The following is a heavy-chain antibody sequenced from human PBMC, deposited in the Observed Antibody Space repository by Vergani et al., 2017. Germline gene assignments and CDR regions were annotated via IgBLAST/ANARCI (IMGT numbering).Heavy chain of an antibody. V-gene: IGHV3-23*04. CDR2: ISGSGGST. CDR1: GFTFSSYA. Sequence: VQLVESGGGLVQPGGSLRLSCAASGFTFSSYAMSWVRQAPGQGLEWVSAISGSGGSTYYPDSVKGRFTISRDNSKNTLHLQMNSLRAEDTAVYYCAKDRENHYYYYYMDVWGKGTTVTVSS. J-gene: IGHJ6*03. CDR3: AKDRENHYYYYYMDV. D-gene: IGHD1-14*01.